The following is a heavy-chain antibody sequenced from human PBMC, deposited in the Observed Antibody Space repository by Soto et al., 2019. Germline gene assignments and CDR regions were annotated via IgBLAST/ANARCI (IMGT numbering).Heavy chain of an antibody. J-gene: IGHJ4*02. CDR3: ARRAAMAPYFEY. CDR1: GGTFSSYA. Sequence: SVKVSFKASGGTFSSYAISWVRQAPGQGLEWKGGIIPIFGTANYAQKFQGRVTITADESTSTAYMELSSLRSEDTAVYYCARRAAMAPYFEYWGQGTLVTVSS. V-gene: IGHV1-69*13. CDR2: IIPIFGTA. D-gene: IGHD5-18*01.